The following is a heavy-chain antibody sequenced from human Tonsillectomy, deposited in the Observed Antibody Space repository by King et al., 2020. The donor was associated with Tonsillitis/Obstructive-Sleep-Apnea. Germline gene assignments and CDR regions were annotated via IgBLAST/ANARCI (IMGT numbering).Heavy chain of an antibody. Sequence: VQLVESGGGVVQPGGSLRLSCAASGFTFDDYAMHWVRQAPGKGLQWVSLISGDGGSTYYADSVKGRFTISRDNSKNFLYLQMSSLRTEDTALYYCAKEYSWNGDVWNDFWGQGTLVTVSS. J-gene: IGHJ4*02. CDR1: GFTFDDYA. V-gene: IGHV3-43*02. D-gene: IGHD3-3*01. CDR2: ISGDGGST. CDR3: AKEYSWNGDVWNDF.